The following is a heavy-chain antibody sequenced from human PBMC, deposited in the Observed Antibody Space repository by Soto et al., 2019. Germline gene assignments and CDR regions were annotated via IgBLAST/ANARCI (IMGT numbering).Heavy chain of an antibody. J-gene: IGHJ5*02. V-gene: IGHV4-31*03. CDR3: ARESEMATTSRFDP. Sequence: TSETLSLTCTVSGGSISSGGYYWSWIRQHPGKGLEWIGYIYYSGSTYYNPSLKSRVTISVDTSKNQFSLKLSSVTAADTAVYYCARESEMATTSRFDPWGQGTLVTVSS. CDR1: GGSISSGGYY. CDR2: IYYSGST. D-gene: IGHD5-12*01.